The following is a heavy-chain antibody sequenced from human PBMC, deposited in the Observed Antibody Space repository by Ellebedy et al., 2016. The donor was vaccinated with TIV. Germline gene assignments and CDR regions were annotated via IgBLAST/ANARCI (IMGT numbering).Heavy chain of an antibody. CDR2: INHSGST. D-gene: IGHD3-10*01. J-gene: IGHJ5*02. CDR3: ARRTPPITMVRGVILVNGFDP. CDR1: GGSFSGYY. V-gene: IGHV4-34*01. Sequence: SETLSLXCAVYGGSFSGYYWSWIRQPPGKGLEWIGEINHSGSTNYNPSLKSRVTISVDTSKNQFSLKLSSVTAADTAVYYCARRTPPITMVRGVILVNGFDPWGQGTLVTVSS.